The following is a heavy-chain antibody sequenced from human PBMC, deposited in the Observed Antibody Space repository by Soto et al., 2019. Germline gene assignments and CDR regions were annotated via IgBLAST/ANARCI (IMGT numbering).Heavy chain of an antibody. CDR3: ARGAPYSSSNVDY. V-gene: IGHV4-34*01. Sequence: QVQLQQWGAGLLKPSETLSLTCAVYGGSFSGYYWSWIRQPPGKGLEWIGEINHSGSTNYNPSLKSRVTISVDKSKNQFSLKLSSVTAADTAVYYCARGAPYSSSNVDYWGQGTLVTVSS. D-gene: IGHD6-6*01. CDR2: INHSGST. J-gene: IGHJ4*02. CDR1: GGSFSGYY.